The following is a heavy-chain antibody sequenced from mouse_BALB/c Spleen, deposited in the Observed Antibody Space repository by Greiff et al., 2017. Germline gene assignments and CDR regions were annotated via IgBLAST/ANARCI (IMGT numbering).Heavy chain of an antibody. V-gene: IGHV1-69*02. D-gene: IGHD1-1*02. CDR1: GYSFTSYW. CDR3: TRGGGSFAY. Sequence: QVQLQQSGPQLVRPGASVKISCKASGYSFTSYWMHWVQQRPGQGLEWIGNIYPSDSYTNYNQKFKDKATLTVDKSSSTAYMQLSSPTSEDSAVYYCTRGGGSFAYWGQGTLVTVSA. J-gene: IGHJ3*01. CDR2: IYPSDSYT.